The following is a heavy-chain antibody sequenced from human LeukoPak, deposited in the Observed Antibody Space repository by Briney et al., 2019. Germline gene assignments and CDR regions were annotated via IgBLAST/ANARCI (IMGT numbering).Heavy chain of an antibody. CDR3: ARRYYSGWSHFDY. Sequence: PSETLSLTCTVSGGSISSYYWSWIRQPPGKGLEWIGYIDDSGSTHYNPSLKGRVTISVDTSKSQFSVKLSSVTAADTAVYYCARRYYSGWSHFDYWGQGTLVTVSS. J-gene: IGHJ4*02. CDR1: GGSISSYY. D-gene: IGHD6-19*01. V-gene: IGHV4-59*08. CDR2: IDDSGST.